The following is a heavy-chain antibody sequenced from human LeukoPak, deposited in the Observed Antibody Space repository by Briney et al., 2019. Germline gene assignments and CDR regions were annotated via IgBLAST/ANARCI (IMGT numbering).Heavy chain of an antibody. V-gene: IGHV3-23*01. D-gene: IGHD2-2*01. J-gene: IGHJ4*02. Sequence: GGSLRLSCAASGFTFSSYAMSWVRQAPGKGLEWVSAISGSGGSTYYADSVEGRFTISRDNSKNTLYLQMNSLRAEDTAVYYCAKAYCSSTSCYADYWGQGTLVTVSS. CDR2: ISGSGGST. CDR3: AKAYCSSTSCYADY. CDR1: GFTFSSYA.